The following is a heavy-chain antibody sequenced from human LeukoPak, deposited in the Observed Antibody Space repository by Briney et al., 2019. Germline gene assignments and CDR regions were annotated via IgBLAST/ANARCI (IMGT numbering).Heavy chain of an antibody. CDR3: ARDRFKLQLVRYFDH. V-gene: IGHV3-33*01. CDR2: IWYDGSNK. D-gene: IGHD6-13*01. Sequence: PGRSLRLSCAASGFTFSSYAIHWVRQAPGKGLEWVAVIWYDGSNKYYADSVKGRFTISRDNSKNTVYLQMSSLRAEDTAVYYCARDRFKLQLVRYFDHWGQGTLVTVSS. J-gene: IGHJ4*02. CDR1: GFTFSSYA.